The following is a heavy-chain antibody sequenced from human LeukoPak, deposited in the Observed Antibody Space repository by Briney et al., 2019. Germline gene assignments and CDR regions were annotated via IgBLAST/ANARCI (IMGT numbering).Heavy chain of an antibody. V-gene: IGHV1-46*01. J-gene: IGHJ1*01. D-gene: IGHD3-3*02. CDR3: ACSPPPFLEWSGPFCEH. CDR2: INPSGGST. CDR1: GYTFTSYD. Sequence: ASVKVSCKASGYTFTSYDINWVRQAPGQGLEWMGIINPSGGSTSYAQKFQGRVTMTRDTSTSTVYMELSSLRSEDTAVYYCACSPPPFLEWSGPFCEHRGQGTLVTVSS.